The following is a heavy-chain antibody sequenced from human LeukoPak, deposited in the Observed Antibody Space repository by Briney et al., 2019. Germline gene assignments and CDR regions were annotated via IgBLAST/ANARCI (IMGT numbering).Heavy chain of an antibody. CDR1: GGSISSYY. CDR3: ARDYSGSYYYYYMDV. Sequence: PSETLSLTCTVSGGSISSYYWSWIRQPPGKGLEWIGYIYYSGSTNYNPSLKSRVTISVDTSKNQFSLKLSSVTAADTVAYYCARDYSGSYYYYYMDVWGKGTTVTISS. J-gene: IGHJ6*03. CDR2: IYYSGST. V-gene: IGHV4-59*01. D-gene: IGHD1-26*01.